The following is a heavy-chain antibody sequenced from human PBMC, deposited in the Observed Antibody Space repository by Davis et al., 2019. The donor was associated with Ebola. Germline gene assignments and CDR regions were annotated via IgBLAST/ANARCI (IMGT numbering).Heavy chain of an antibody. CDR3: VPLSGSYSDY. J-gene: IGHJ4*02. CDR2: ISSNGGST. CDR1: GFTFSSYS. D-gene: IGHD1-26*01. V-gene: IGHV3-64D*08. Sequence: GESLKISCSASGFTFSSYSMHWVRQAPGKGLEYVSAISSNGGSTYYADSVKGRFIISRDNSKNTLYLQMSSLRAEDTAVYYCVPLSGSYSDYWGQGTLVTVSS.